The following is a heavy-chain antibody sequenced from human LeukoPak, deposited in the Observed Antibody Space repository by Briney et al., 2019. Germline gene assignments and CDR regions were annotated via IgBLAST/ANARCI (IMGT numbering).Heavy chain of an antibody. V-gene: IGHV3-30-3*01. Sequence: GGSLRLSCAASGFTFSSYAMHWVRQAPGKGLEWVALISYDGTNENYADSVKGRFTISRDDSRNTLFLQMDSLKAEDTAVYYCARARYSNGWYFNRDFWGQGTLVTVSS. J-gene: IGHJ4*02. CDR3: ARARYSNGWYFNRDF. CDR1: GFTFSSYA. CDR2: ISYDGTNE. D-gene: IGHD6-19*01.